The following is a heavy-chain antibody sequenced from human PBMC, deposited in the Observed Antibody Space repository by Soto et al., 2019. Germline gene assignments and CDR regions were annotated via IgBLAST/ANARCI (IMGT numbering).Heavy chain of an antibody. CDR2: MNPNSGNT. V-gene: IGHV1-8*01. CDR3: ARGVGQEDY. Sequence: QVQLVQSGAEVKKPGASVKVSCKASGYTFTSNDINWVRQATGQGLEWMGWMNPNSGNTGFAPEFRGRLTMTRDTSIGTPYMELSSLRSEDTAVYYCARGVGQEDYWGQGTLVTVSS. J-gene: IGHJ4*02. CDR1: GYTFTSND.